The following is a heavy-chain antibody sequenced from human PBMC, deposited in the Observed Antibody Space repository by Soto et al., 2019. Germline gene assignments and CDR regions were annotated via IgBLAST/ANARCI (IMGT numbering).Heavy chain of an antibody. J-gene: IGHJ5*02. D-gene: IGHD2-8*01. Sequence: GASVKVSCKASGGTFSSYTISRVRQAPGQGLEWMGRIIPILGIANYAQKFQGRVTITADKSTSTAYMELSSLRSEDTAVYYCARVVSVYDWFDPWGQGTLVTSPQ. CDR3: ARVVSVYDWFDP. CDR2: IIPILGIA. CDR1: GGTFSSYT. V-gene: IGHV1-69*02.